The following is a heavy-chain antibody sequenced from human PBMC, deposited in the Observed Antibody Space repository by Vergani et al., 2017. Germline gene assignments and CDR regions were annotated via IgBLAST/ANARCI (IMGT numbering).Heavy chain of an antibody. Sequence: QVQLQQWGAGLLKPSETLSLTCAVYGGSFSGYYWSWIRQHPGKGLEWIGYIYYSGSTYYNPSLKSRVTISVDTSKNQFSLKLSSVTAADTAVYYCARDIPDHWPIAAAGTDYYGMDVWGQGTTVTVSS. CDR2: IYYSGST. CDR1: GGSFSGYY. V-gene: IGHV4-34*01. D-gene: IGHD6-13*01. CDR3: ARDIPDHWPIAAAGTDYYGMDV. J-gene: IGHJ6*02.